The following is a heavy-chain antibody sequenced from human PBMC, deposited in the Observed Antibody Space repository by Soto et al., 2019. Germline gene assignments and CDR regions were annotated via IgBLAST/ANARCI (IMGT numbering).Heavy chain of an antibody. CDR1: GLTLNGYW. CDR2: INTDGSNT. CDR3: AREFCSGGNCYTYYFDP. V-gene: IGHV3-74*01. J-gene: IGHJ5*02. Sequence: PGGSLRLSCAASGLTLNGYWMHWVRHAPGKGLVWVSHINTDGSNTNYADSVKGRFTISRDNATSTLFLQMNSLRDEDPAVYYCAREFCSGGNCYTYYFDPWGQGIPVTVSS. D-gene: IGHD2-15*01.